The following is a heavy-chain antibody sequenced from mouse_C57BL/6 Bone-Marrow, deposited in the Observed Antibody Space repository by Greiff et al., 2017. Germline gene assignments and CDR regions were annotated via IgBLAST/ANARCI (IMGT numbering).Heavy chain of an antibody. V-gene: IGHV1-9*01. Sequence: QVQLQQSGAELMKPGASVKLSCKATGYTFTGYWIEWVKQRPGHGLEWIGEILPGSGSTNYNEKFKGKAKFTADPSSNTAYMQLSSLTTEDSAIYYCARRRIYYDYAWFAYWGQGTLVTVSA. CDR1: GYTFTGYW. D-gene: IGHD2-4*01. CDR2: ILPGSGST. CDR3: ARRRIYYDYAWFAY. J-gene: IGHJ3*01.